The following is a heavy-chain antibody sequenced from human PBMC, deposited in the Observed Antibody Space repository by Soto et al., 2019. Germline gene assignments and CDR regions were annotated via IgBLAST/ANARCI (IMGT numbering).Heavy chain of an antibody. J-gene: IGHJ6*02. Sequence: PGESLKISWKGSGYSCTSYWISWVRQMPGKGLEWMGRIDPSDSYTNYSPSFQGHVTISADKSISTAYLQWSSLKASDTAMYYCARLPYYDRSGYFAPLDYYGMDVWGQGTTVTVSS. D-gene: IGHD3-22*01. CDR1: GYSCTSYW. CDR2: IDPSDSYT. V-gene: IGHV5-10-1*01. CDR3: ARLPYYDRSGYFAPLDYYGMDV.